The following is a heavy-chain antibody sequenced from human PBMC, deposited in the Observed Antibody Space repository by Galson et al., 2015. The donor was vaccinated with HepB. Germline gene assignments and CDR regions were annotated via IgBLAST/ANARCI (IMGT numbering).Heavy chain of an antibody. CDR3: AKDRGASCGSDCSWGASDI. J-gene: IGHJ3*02. CDR2: MSGSGIST. CDR1: GFTFSSYA. D-gene: IGHD2-21*02. Sequence: SLRLSCAASGFTFSSYAMSWVRQAPGEGLEWVSGMSGSGISTYYAGSVKGRFILARDSSKNTLYLQVNSLRAEDTAVYYCAKDRGASCGSDCSWGASDIWGQGTMVTVSS. V-gene: IGHV3-23*01.